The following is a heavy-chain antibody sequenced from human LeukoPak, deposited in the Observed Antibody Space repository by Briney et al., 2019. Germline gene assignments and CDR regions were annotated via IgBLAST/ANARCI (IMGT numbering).Heavy chain of an antibody. CDR2: ISSSGSTI. J-gene: IGHJ4*02. CDR1: GFTFSDYY. D-gene: IGHD3-10*01. Sequence: PGGSLRLSCAASGFTFSDYYMSWIRQAPGKGLEWVSYISSSGSTIYYADSVKGRFTISRDNAKNSLYLQMNSLRVEDTAVYYCXXEXYYGSGSYLGYWGQGTLVTVSS. CDR3: XXEXYYGSGSYLGY. V-gene: IGHV3-11*01.